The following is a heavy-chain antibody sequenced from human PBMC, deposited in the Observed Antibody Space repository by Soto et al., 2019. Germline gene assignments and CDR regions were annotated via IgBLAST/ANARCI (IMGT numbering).Heavy chain of an antibody. V-gene: IGHV4-34*01. D-gene: IGHD1-1*01. CDR3: ARGGYVDY. CDR1: GGSFSGYY. J-gene: IGHJ4*02. CDR2: INHSGST. Sequence: QVQLQQWGAGLLKPSETLSLTCAVYGGSFSGYYWSWIRQPPGKGLEWIGEINHSGSTNYNPSLKSRGTISVGTSKNQFSLKLSSVTAADTAVYYCARGGYVDYWGQGTLVTVSS.